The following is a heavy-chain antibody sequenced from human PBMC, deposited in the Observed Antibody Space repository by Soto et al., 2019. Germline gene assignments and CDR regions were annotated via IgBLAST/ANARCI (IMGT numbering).Heavy chain of an antibody. CDR2: IYYSGST. V-gene: IGHV4-31*03. CDR1: GGSISSGGYY. CDR3: ARDNIVVVPAAIYYYYGMDV. Sequence: SETLSLTCTVSGGSISSGGYYWSWIRQHPGKGLEWIGYIYYSGSTYYNPSLKSRVTISVDTSKNQFSLKLSSVTAADTAVYYCARDNIVVVPAAIYYYYGMDVWGQGTTVTVSS. J-gene: IGHJ6*02. D-gene: IGHD2-2*01.